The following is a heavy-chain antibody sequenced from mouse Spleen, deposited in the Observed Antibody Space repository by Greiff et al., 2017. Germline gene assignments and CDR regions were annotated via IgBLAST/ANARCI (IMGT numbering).Heavy chain of an antibody. J-gene: IGHJ4*01. CDR3: AIKLNWDDYAMDY. V-gene: IGHV1-50*01. CDR2: IDPSDSYT. Sequence: QVQLQQPGAELVKPGASVKLSCKASGYTFTSYWMQWVKQRPGQGLEWIGEIDPSDSYTNYNQKFKGKATLTVDTSSSTAYMQLSSLTSEDSAVYYCAIKLNWDDYAMDYWGQGTSVTVSS. D-gene: IGHD4-1*02. CDR1: GYTFTSYW.